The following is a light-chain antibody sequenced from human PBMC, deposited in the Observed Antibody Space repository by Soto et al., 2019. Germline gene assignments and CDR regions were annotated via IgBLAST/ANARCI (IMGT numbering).Light chain of an antibody. CDR1: SSNIGAGYD. CDR3: QSYDSSLSALYV. CDR2: GNS. J-gene: IGLJ1*01. V-gene: IGLV1-40*01. Sequence: QSVLTQPPSVSGAPGQRVTISCTGSSSNIGAGYDVHWYKQLPGTAPKLLIYGNSNRTSGVPDRFSGSKSGTSASLAITGLQAEDEADYYCQSYDSSLSALYVFGTGTKLTVL.